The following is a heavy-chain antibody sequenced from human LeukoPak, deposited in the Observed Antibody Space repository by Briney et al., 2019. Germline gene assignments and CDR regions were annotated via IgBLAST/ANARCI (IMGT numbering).Heavy chain of an antibody. J-gene: IGHJ3*02. CDR2: IYHSGIT. CDR1: GDSISSGGYY. CDR3: ARQRVGATRGNAFDI. Sequence: PSQTLSLTCTVSGDSISSGGYYWNWIRQPPGKGLEWIGYIYHSGITNYNPSLKSRVTISVDTSKNQFSLKLSSVTAADTAVYYCARQRVGATRGNAFDIWGQGTMVTVSS. D-gene: IGHD1-26*01. V-gene: IGHV4-30-2*01.